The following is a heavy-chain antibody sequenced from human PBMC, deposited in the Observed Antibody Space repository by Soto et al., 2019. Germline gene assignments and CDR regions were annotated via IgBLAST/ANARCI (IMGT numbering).Heavy chain of an antibody. CDR2: ISYDGGNE. Sequence: HPGGSLRLSCAVSGFTFSAFPMFWVRQAPGKGLEWVAFISYDGGNEDYADSVKGRFTISRDNSKNTLYLQMNSLSSEDTAVYYCTKGVVREPAYFDSWGQGTLVTVSS. V-gene: IGHV3-30*18. CDR3: TKGVVREPAYFDS. J-gene: IGHJ4*02. CDR1: GFTFSAFP. D-gene: IGHD3-10*01.